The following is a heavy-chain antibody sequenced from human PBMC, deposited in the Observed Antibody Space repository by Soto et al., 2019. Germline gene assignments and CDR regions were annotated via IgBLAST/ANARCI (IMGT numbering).Heavy chain of an antibody. Sequence: QVQLQESGPGLVKPSQTLSLTCTVSGGSISSGGYYWSWLRQHPGKGLEWIGYIFDSGTTYYNPSLKSRVTISVAPSKSQFSLRLTSGTDTDTAVYYCASQASGWYPDYWGQGTLVTVSS. CDR2: IFDSGTT. CDR1: GGSISSGGYY. V-gene: IGHV4-31*03. D-gene: IGHD6-19*01. J-gene: IGHJ4*02. CDR3: ASQASGWYPDY.